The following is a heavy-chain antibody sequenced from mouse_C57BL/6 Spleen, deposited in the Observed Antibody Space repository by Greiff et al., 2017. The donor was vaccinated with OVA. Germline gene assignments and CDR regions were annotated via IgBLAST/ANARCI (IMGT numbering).Heavy chain of an antibody. V-gene: IGHV1-26*01. Sequence: EVQLQQSGPELVKPGASVKISCKASGYTFTDYYMNWVKQSHGKSLEWIGDINPNNGGTSYNQKFKGKATLTVDTSSSTAYMELRSLTSEDSAVYYCARLLRPYYAMDYWGQGTSVTVSS. D-gene: IGHD1-1*01. CDR1: GYTFTDYY. J-gene: IGHJ4*01. CDR2: INPNNGGT. CDR3: ARLLRPYYAMDY.